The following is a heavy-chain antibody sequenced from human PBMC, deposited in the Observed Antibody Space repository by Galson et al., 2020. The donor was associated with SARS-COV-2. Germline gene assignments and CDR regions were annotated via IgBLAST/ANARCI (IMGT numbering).Heavy chain of an antibody. CDR2: IGADGRT. Sequence: GGSLRLYCAASGFTSSSPDMHWVRPTTGTGIDWTSGIGADGRTYYPDSVKGRCTISRDNAKNSLYLQMNSLTAGDTAVYYCARDDDSSGMGAFDIWGRGTMVTVSS. CDR3: ARDDDSSGMGAFDI. CDR1: GFTSSSPD. J-gene: IGHJ3*02. V-gene: IGHV3-13*01. D-gene: IGHD3-22*01.